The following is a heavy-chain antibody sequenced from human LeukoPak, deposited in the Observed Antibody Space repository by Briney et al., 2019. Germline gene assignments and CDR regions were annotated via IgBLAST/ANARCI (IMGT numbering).Heavy chain of an antibody. Sequence: GGSLRLSCVASGFTFRTYAMSWVRQAPGKGLEWVSGISSGGSTYYADSVKGGFTISRDSSKNTLYLQMNSLRAEDTAVYYCAKGPGLNWFDPWGQGSLVTVSS. V-gene: IGHV3-23*01. D-gene: IGHD3-9*01. CDR3: AKGPGLNWFDP. J-gene: IGHJ5*02. CDR1: GFTFRTYA. CDR2: ISSGGST.